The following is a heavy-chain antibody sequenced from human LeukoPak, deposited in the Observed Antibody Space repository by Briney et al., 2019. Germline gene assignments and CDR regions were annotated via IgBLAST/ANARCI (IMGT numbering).Heavy chain of an antibody. J-gene: IGHJ6*02. CDR2: ISGSGGST. CDR3: AKASTGYYYYGMDV. V-gene: IGHV3-23*01. Sequence: GGSLRLSCAASGFTFSSYTMSWVRQAPGKGLEWVSAISGSGGSTYYADSVKGRFTISRDNSKNTLYLQMNSLRAEDTAVYYCAKASTGYYYYGMDVWGQGTTVTVSS. CDR1: GFTFSSYT. D-gene: IGHD5/OR15-5a*01.